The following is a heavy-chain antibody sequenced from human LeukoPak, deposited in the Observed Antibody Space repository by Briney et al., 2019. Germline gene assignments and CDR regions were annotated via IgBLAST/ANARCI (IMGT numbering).Heavy chain of an antibody. CDR3: ARGPDIVGATTSYYYYYMDV. V-gene: IGHV1-69*05. D-gene: IGHD1-26*01. Sequence: ASVKVPCKASGGTFSSYAISWVRRAPGQGLEWMGGIIPILGTANYAQKFQGRVTITTDESTSTAYMELSSLRSGDTAVYYCARGPDIVGATTSYYYYYMDVWGKGTTVTVSS. CDR2: IIPILGTA. CDR1: GGTFSSYA. J-gene: IGHJ6*03.